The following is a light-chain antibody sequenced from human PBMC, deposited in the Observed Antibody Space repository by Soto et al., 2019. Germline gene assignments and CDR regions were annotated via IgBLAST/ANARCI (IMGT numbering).Light chain of an antibody. V-gene: IGKV1-5*03. CDR2: KAS. CDR1: QSISSW. Sequence: DIQMTQSPSTLSASVGDRVTITCRASQSISSWLVWYQQKPGKAPKLLIHKASSLESGVPSRFSGSGSGTEFTLTISSLQPDDFATYYCQQYNSYPLTFGGGTKVEIK. CDR3: QQYNSYPLT. J-gene: IGKJ4*01.